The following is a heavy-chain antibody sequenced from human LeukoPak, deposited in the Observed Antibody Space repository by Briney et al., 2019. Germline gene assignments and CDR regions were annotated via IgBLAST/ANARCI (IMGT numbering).Heavy chain of an antibody. Sequence: GRSLRLSCAASGFTFSSYSMNWVRQAPGKGLEWVSYISSSSSTIYYADSEKGRFTISRDNAKNSLYLQMNSLRAEDTAVYYCARDSYVYYYYYYGMDVWGQGTTVTVSS. V-gene: IGHV3-48*01. J-gene: IGHJ6*02. D-gene: IGHD1-26*01. CDR1: GFTFSSYS. CDR2: ISSSSSTI. CDR3: ARDSYVYYYYYYGMDV.